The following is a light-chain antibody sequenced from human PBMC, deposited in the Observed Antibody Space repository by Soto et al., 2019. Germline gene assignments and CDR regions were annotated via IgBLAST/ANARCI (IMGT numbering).Light chain of an antibody. CDR3: QQTFSLPRT. CDR1: QNVRSY. CDR2: ETS. J-gene: IGKJ1*01. V-gene: IGKV1-39*01. Sequence: DTQMTQSPSSLSASVGDRVTITCRASQNVRSYVNWYQQKPGKAPNVLIYETSTLQDGVPSRFSGDGYGTDSTLSISSLHPEDFATYYCQQTFSLPRTFGQGTKVEI.